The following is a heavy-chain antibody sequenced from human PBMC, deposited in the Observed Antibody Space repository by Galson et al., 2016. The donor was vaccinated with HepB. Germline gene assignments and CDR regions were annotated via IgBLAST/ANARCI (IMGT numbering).Heavy chain of an antibody. CDR3: AKDWGSAVAGP. CDR1: GGSISSHY. Sequence: SETLSLTCTVSGGSISSHYWSWIRQPPGKGLEWIGYIYYSGNANYNPSLKSRVTISLDTSKEHFSLKLTSVTAADTAVYYCAKDWGSAVAGPWGQGTLVTVSS. D-gene: IGHD6-19*01. V-gene: IGHV4-59*11. CDR2: IYYSGNA. J-gene: IGHJ4*02.